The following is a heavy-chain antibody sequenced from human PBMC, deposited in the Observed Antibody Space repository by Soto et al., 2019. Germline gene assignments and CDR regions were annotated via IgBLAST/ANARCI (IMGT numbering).Heavy chain of an antibody. CDR1: GGSISSSNW. J-gene: IGHJ4*02. D-gene: IGHD3-16*01. CDR3: ARGVAFDYGQGLGYFDY. Sequence: SETLSLTCAVSGGSISSSNWWSWVRQPPEKWLEWIGEIYHSGSTNYNPSLKSRVTISVDKSKQQFSLKLSSVSAGDTAVYYCARGVAFDYGQGLGYFDYWGQGTLVTVSS. V-gene: IGHV4-4*02. CDR2: IYHSGST.